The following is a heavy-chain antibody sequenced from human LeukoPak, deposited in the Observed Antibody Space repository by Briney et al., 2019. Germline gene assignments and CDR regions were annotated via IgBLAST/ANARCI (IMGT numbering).Heavy chain of an antibody. V-gene: IGHV5-51*01. D-gene: IGHD3-9*01. CDR3: ARLGTRSYFTGWSPGDY. Sequence: GASLQISCKGSGYSFAIYWIGWVRQLPGKGLEWMGIIYPADSDTRYSPSFQGQVTISADKSISTAYLQWSSLEASDTALYYCARLGTRSYFTGWSPGDYWGQGTLVTVSS. CDR1: GYSFAIYW. J-gene: IGHJ4*02. CDR2: IYPADSDT.